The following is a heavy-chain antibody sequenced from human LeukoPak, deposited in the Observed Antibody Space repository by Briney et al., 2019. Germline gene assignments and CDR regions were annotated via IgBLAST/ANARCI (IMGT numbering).Heavy chain of an antibody. CDR1: GYTFTSYD. J-gene: IGHJ3*02. CDR3: ARDDFWSGPDDPEGRRSGKNAFDI. CDR2: MNPNSGNT. D-gene: IGHD3-3*01. V-gene: IGHV1-8*01. Sequence: GASVKVSCKASGYTFTSYDINWVRQATGQGLEWMGWMNPNSGNTGYAQKFQGRVTITADESTSTAYMELSSLRSEDTAVYYCARDDFWSGPDDPEGRRSGKNAFDIWGQGTMVTVSS.